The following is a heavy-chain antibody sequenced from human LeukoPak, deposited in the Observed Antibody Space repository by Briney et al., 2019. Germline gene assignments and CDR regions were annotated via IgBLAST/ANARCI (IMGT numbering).Heavy chain of an antibody. D-gene: IGHD1-26*01. CDR2: IYYSGST. V-gene: IGHV4-4*07. CDR1: GGSISSYY. J-gene: IGHJ3*02. CDR3: ARGAGSYYAFDI. Sequence: SETLSLTCTVSGGSISSYYWSWIRQPAGKGLEWIGRIYYSGSTYYNPSLKSRVTISVDTSKNQFSLKLSSVTAADTAVYYCARGAGSYYAFDIWGQGTMVTVSS.